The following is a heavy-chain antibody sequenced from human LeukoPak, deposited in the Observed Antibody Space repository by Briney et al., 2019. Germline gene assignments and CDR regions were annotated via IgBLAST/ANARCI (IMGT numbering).Heavy chain of an antibody. CDR3: ARRKNYYDSSGYPYYFDY. V-gene: IGHV5-51*01. J-gene: IGHJ4*02. CDR1: GYSFTSYW. D-gene: IGHD3-22*01. CDR2: IYPGDSDT. Sequence: GESLKISCKGSGYSFTSYWIGWVRQMPGKGLEWMGIIYPGDSDTRYSPSFQGQVTISADKSISTAYLQWSSLKASDTAMYYYARRKNYYDSSGYPYYFDYWGQGTLVTVSS.